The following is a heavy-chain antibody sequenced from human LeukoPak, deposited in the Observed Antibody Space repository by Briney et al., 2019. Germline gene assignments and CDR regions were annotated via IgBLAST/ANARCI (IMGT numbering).Heavy chain of an antibody. V-gene: IGHV1-8*03. J-gene: IGHJ6*03. D-gene: IGHD4-17*01. Sequence: ASVKVSCKASGYTFTSYDINWVRQATGQGLEWMGWMNPNSGNTGYAQKFQGRVTITRNTSISTAYMELSSLRSEDTAVYYCARARTTVTTWAFNYMGVWGKGTTVTVSS. CDR2: MNPNSGNT. CDR1: GYTFTSYD. CDR3: ARARTTVTTWAFNYMGV.